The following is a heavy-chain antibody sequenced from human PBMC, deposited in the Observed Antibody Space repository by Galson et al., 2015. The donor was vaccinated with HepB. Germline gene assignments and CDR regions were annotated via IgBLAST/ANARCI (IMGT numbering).Heavy chain of an antibody. J-gene: IGHJ6*02. V-gene: IGHV1-18*01. CDR3: ARDDSSSWYGVYYYYGMDV. D-gene: IGHD6-13*01. CDR2: ISAYNGNT. CDR1: GYTFTSYG. Sequence: VKVSCKASGYTFTSYGISWVRQAPGQGLEWMGWISAYNGNTNYAQKLQGRVTMTTDTSTSTAYMELRSLRSDDTAVYYCARDDSSSWYGVYYYYGMDVWGQGTTVTVSS.